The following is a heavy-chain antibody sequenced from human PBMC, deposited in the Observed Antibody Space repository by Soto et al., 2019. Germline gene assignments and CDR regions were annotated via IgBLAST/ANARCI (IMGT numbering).Heavy chain of an antibody. CDR2: IYPGDSDT. D-gene: IGHD2-2*01. CDR3: ARQVTCSSTSCYPSYYYYYGMDV. CDR1: GYSFTSYW. Sequence: GESLKISCKGSGYSFTSYWIGWVRQMPGKGLEWMGIIYPGDSDTRYSPSFQGQVTISADKSISTAYLQWSSLKASDTAMYYCARQVTCSSTSCYPSYYYYYGMDVWGQGTTVTVSS. J-gene: IGHJ6*02. V-gene: IGHV5-51*01.